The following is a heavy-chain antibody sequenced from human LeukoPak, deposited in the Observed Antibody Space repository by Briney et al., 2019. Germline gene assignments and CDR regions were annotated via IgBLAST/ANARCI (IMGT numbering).Heavy chain of an antibody. D-gene: IGHD3-9*01. J-gene: IGHJ3*02. V-gene: IGHV1-2*02. Sequence: ASVKVSCKASGYTFTGYYMHWVRQAPGQGLEWMGWINPNSGGTNYAQKFQGRVTMTRDTSISTAYMELSRLRSDDTAVYYCARGPVLRYFDWLSGYAFDIWGQGTMVTVSS. CDR3: ARGPVLRYFDWLSGYAFDI. CDR2: INPNSGGT. CDR1: GYTFTGYY.